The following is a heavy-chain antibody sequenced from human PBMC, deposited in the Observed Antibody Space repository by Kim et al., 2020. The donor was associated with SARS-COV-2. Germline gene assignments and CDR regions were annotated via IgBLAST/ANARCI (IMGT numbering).Heavy chain of an antibody. CDR2: IDGSGRVI. CDR3: ARDPNRIDY. J-gene: IGHJ4*02. V-gene: IGHV3-11*01. CDR1: GFTFSDSY. Sequence: GGSLRLSCVGSGFTFSDSYMSWIRQAPGKGLECVSYIDGSGRVISHADSVKGRFTISRDNAKNSLFLQMNSLRAEDSAVYYCARDPNRIDYWGQGTLVTVST.